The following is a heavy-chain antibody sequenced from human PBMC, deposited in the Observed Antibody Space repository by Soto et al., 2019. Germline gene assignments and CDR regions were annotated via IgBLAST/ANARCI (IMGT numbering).Heavy chain of an antibody. CDR2: INHSGST. CDR3: ARGSDFWSGYYGYYYYGMDV. D-gene: IGHD3-3*01. V-gene: IGHV4-34*01. CDR1: GGSFSGYY. J-gene: IGHJ6*02. Sequence: SETLSLTCGVYGGSFSGYYWSWIRQPPGKGLEWIGEINHSGSTNYNPSLKRRVTISVDTSKNQFSLKLSSVTAADTAVYYCARGSDFWSGYYGYYYYGMDVWGQGTTVTVSS.